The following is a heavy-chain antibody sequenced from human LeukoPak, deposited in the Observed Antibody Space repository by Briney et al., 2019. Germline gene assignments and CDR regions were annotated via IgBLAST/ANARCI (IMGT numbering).Heavy chain of an antibody. CDR2: INKDGTEK. Sequence: GGSLRLSCAASEFTSSSFWMTWVRRPPGKGLEWVANINKDGTEKEYVDSVKGRFSIFRDNAKNSVFLQMNSLRAEDTAVYYCAIFAGAVPGNLLLWGKGTTVIVSA. J-gene: IGHJ6*04. CDR3: AIFAGAVPGNLLL. D-gene: IGHD2-8*02. V-gene: IGHV3-7*01. CDR1: EFTSSSFW.